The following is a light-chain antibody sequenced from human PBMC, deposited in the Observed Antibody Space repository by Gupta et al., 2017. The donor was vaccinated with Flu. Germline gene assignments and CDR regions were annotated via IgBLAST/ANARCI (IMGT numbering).Light chain of an antibody. CDR2: KAS. CDR3: QQYNSYQYT. J-gene: IGKJ2*01. Sequence: DIQMTQSPSTLSASVGDRVTITCRASQTIRTWLAWYQQKPGKAPKVLIYKASSLASGVPSRFSGSGSGTEFTLTISSLQPDDFATYYCQQYNSYQYTFGQGTKVEIK. CDR1: QTIRTW. V-gene: IGKV1-5*03.